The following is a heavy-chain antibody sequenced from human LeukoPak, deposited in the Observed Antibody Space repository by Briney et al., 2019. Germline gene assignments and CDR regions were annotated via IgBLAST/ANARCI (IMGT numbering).Heavy chain of an antibody. J-gene: IGHJ3*01. CDR3: AKVHRIVRVQGAFDV. V-gene: IGHV3-9*01. D-gene: IGHD1-26*01. CDR2: ISWNTGTI. Sequence: GGSLRLSCAASGFNFGDYAMHWVRQVPGKGLEWVSAISWNTGTIEYADSVKGRFTISRDNAKNSLFLQMNSLKPEDTALYYCAKVHRIVRVQGAFDVWGQGTMVTVSS. CDR1: GFNFGDYA.